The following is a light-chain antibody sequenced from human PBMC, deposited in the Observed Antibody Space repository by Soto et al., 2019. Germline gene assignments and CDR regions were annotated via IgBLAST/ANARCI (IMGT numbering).Light chain of an antibody. V-gene: IGKV1-39*01. J-gene: IGKJ1*01. CDR2: GAS. CDR1: QSIRTY. CDR3: QQSYSTPVT. Sequence: DIQMTQSPSSLSASVGDRVTITCRASQSIRTYLNWYQQKPGKAPKLLIYGASSLQSGVPSRFSGSGSGTDFTLTISSLQPEDFATYYCQQSYSTPVTFGQGTKVEIK.